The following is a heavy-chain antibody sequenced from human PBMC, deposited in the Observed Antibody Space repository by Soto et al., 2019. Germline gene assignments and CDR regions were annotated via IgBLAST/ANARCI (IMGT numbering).Heavy chain of an antibody. CDR2: ISASGRDI. D-gene: IGHD6-19*01. CDR3: AKGKTSGWYYFDY. Sequence: VGSLRLSCAASGFTFSNFAMSWVRQAPGRGLEWVSGISASGRDIHYADSVKDRFTVSRDNSKNTLYLQMNSLRAEDTAIYYSAKGKTSGWYYFDYWGQGALVTVSS. V-gene: IGHV3-23*01. CDR1: GFTFSNFA. J-gene: IGHJ4*02.